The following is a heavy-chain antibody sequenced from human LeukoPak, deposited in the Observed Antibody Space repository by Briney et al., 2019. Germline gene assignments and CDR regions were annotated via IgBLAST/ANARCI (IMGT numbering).Heavy chain of an antibody. CDR2: IYSGGRT. D-gene: IGHD6-13*01. Sequence: PGGSLRLSCAASGXTVSINYMSWVRQAPGKGLEWVSVIYSGGRTDYADSVKGRFTISRDNSKNTLYLQMSSLRAEDTAVYYCASSYSSSWPEIDYWGQGTLVTVSS. V-gene: IGHV3-66*01. J-gene: IGHJ4*02. CDR1: GXTVSINY. CDR3: ASSYSSSWPEIDY.